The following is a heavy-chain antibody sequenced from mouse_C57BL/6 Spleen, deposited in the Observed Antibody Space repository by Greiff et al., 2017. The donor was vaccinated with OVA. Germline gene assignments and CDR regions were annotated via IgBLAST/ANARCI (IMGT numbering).Heavy chain of an antibody. CDR1: GYSFTDYN. CDR2: INPNYGTT. V-gene: IGHV1-39*01. D-gene: IGHD1-1*01. CDR3: ARNYYGSSSWYFDV. Sequence: VQLKQSGPELVKPGASVKISCKASGYSFTDYNMNWVKQSNGKSLEWIGVINPNYGTTSYNQKFKGKATLTVDQSSSTAYMQLNSLTSEDSAVYYCARNYYGSSSWYFDVWGTGTTVTVSS. J-gene: IGHJ1*03.